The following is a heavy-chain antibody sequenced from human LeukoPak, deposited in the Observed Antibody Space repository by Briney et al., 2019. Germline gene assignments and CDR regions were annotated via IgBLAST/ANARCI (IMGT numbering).Heavy chain of an antibody. CDR3: ARADYDFWSGPFDY. D-gene: IGHD3-3*01. V-gene: IGHV5-51*01. Sequence: GESLKISCKGSGYSFTSYWIGWVRQMPGKGLEWMGIIHPGDSDTRYSPSFQGQVTIPADKSISTAYLQWSSLKASDTAMYYCARADYDFWSGPFDYWGQGTLVTVSS. CDR2: IHPGDSDT. J-gene: IGHJ4*02. CDR1: GYSFTSYW.